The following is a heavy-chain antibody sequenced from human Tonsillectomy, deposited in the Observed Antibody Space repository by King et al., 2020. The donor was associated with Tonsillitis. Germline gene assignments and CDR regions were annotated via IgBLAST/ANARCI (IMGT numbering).Heavy chain of an antibody. D-gene: IGHD2-2*01. CDR2: INPNSGGT. CDR1: GYTFTGYY. J-gene: IGHJ5*02. Sequence: VQLVESGAEVKKPGASVKVSCKASGYTFTGYYMHWVRQAPGQGLEGIGWINPNSGGTNYAQKFQGRVTMTRDTSISTAYMGLSRLGSDDTAVYYCARENRLGSSTSRGMNWFDPWGQGTLVTVSS. V-gene: IGHV1-2*02. CDR3: ARENRLGSSTSRGMNWFDP.